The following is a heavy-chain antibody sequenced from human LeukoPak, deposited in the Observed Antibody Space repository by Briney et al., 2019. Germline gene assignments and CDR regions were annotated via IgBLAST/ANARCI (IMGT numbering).Heavy chain of an antibody. CDR2: IYYSGSI. J-gene: IGHJ5*02. Sequence: PSETLSRTCTVSGGSISSSSYYWGWIRQPPGKGLEWIGNIYYSGSIYYNPSLESRVTIFVDTPKNQFSLNPSSVTAADTAVYYCARRTSNGYYYWFDPWGQGTLVTVSS. D-gene: IGHD3-22*01. CDR3: ARRTSNGYYYWFDP. CDR1: GGSISSSSYY. V-gene: IGHV4-39*01.